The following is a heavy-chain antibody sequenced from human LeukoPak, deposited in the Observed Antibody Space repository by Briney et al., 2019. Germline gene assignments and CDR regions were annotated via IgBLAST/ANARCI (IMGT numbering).Heavy chain of an antibody. CDR1: GYTFTGYY. D-gene: IGHD6-13*01. CDR2: INPNSGDT. J-gene: IGHJ4*02. CDR3: ARGGVRSWYYFDY. V-gene: IGHV1-2*07. Sequence: ASVKVSCKASGYTFTGYYMHWVRQVPGQGLEWMGWINPNSGDTNYAHKFQGRVTITRDTSISTAYMELSRLRSDDTAVYYCARGGVRSWYYFDYWGQGTLVSVSS.